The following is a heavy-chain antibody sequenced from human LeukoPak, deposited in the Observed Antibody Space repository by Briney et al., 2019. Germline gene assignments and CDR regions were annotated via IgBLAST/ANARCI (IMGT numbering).Heavy chain of an antibody. CDR2: ISGSGGST. Sequence: GGSLRLSCAASGFTFSSYAMSWVRQAPGKGLEWVSAISGSGGSTYYADSVKGRFTLSRDNSKNTLYLQMNSLRAEDTAVYYCAKGLGEVTAYDFDYWGQGTLVTVSS. V-gene: IGHV3-23*01. D-gene: IGHD3-16*01. CDR3: AKGLGEVTAYDFDY. CDR1: GFTFSSYA. J-gene: IGHJ4*02.